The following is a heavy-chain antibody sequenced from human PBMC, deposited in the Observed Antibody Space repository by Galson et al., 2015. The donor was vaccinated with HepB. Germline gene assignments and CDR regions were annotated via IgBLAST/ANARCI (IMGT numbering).Heavy chain of an antibody. V-gene: IGHV1-69*13. CDR2: IIPIFGTA. CDR3: ASPAQYYDILTGYLDY. Sequence: SVKVSCKASGGTFSSYAISWVRQAPGQGLEWMGGIIPIFGTANYAQKFQGRVTITADESTSTAYMELSSLRSEDTAVYYCASPAQYYDILTGYLDYWGQGTLVTVSS. D-gene: IGHD3-9*01. J-gene: IGHJ4*02. CDR1: GGTFSSYA.